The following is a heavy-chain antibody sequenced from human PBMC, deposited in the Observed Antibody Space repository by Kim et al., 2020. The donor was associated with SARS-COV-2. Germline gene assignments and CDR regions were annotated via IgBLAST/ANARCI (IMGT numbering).Heavy chain of an antibody. CDR3: AKDIRTRHHDAFDI. CDR1: GFTFDDYT. J-gene: IGHJ3*02. CDR2: ISWDGGST. V-gene: IGHV3-43*01. Sequence: GGSLRLSCAASGFTFDDYTMHWVRQAPGKGLEWVSLISWDGGSTYYADSVKGRFTISRDNSKNSLYLQMNSLRTEDTALYYCAKDIRTRHHDAFDIWGQGTMVTVSS.